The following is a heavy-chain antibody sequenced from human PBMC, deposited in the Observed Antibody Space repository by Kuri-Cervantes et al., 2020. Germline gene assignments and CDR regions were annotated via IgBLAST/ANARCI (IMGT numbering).Heavy chain of an antibody. CDR1: GGSFSGYY. V-gene: IGHV4-34*01. J-gene: IGHJ4*02. CDR2: IYYSGST. Sequence: SQTLSLTCAVYGGSFSGYYWSWIRQPPGKGLEWIGSIYYSGSTYYNPSLKSRVTISVDTSKNQLSLKMTSLTAADTATYYCARHGPSGNWDFDFWGQGTLVTVSS. CDR3: ARHGPSGNWDFDF. D-gene: IGHD7-27*01.